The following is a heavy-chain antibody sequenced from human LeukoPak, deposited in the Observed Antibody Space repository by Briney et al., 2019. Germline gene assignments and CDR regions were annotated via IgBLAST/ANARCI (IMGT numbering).Heavy chain of an antibody. D-gene: IGHD3-16*01. Sequence: GGSLRLSCTASGFTFSNYAMTWVRQAPGKGLEWVSSISGTGGRTYSADSVKGRFAISRDNSKNTLYLQMKNLRVEHTAVYYCAKGLHGGVGYGVDVWGQGTTVSVSS. CDR3: AKGLHGGVGYGVDV. V-gene: IGHV3-23*01. CDR2: ISGTGGRT. J-gene: IGHJ6*02. CDR1: GFTFSNYA.